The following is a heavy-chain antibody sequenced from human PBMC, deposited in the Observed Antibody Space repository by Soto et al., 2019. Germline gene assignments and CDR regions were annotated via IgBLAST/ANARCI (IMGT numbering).Heavy chain of an antibody. J-gene: IGHJ4*02. CDR1: GFIISSYG. Sequence: QVQLVESGGGVVQPGRSLRLSCAASGFIISSYGMRWVRQAPGKGLEWVAVITYDGSNKYYADSVKGRFSISRDNSRNTLSLQMYSLRTEDTAVYYCAKDPKATGTHYWGRGTLVTVSS. CDR2: ITYDGSNK. CDR3: AKDPKATGTHY. V-gene: IGHV3-30*18. D-gene: IGHD1-1*01.